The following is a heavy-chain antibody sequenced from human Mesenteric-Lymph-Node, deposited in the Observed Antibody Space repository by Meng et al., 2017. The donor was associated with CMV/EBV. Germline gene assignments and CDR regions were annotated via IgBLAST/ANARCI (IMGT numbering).Heavy chain of an antibody. V-gene: IGHV4-39*01. CDR1: GGSVSSSLYY. Sequence: GGSVSSSLYYWGWIRQPPGKGLEWIGSIYYSGSTYYNASLKSRVTISVDTSKNQFSLRLNSVTAADTAVYYCARRSGTYSIKYFDYWGQGTLVTVSS. CDR3: ARRSGTYSIKYFDY. D-gene: IGHD1-26*01. CDR2: IYYSGST. J-gene: IGHJ4*02.